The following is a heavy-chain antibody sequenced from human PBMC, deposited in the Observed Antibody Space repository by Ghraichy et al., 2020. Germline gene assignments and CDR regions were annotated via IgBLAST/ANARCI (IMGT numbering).Heavy chain of an antibody. Sequence: ASVKVSCKASGYTFTNYGISWVRQAPGQGLEWMGWISAYNGNTNYAQKLQGRVTMTSDTSTSTAYMDLRSLRSDDTAVYYCARGAKGDLLRYWGQGTLVTVSS. V-gene: IGHV1-18*01. J-gene: IGHJ4*02. D-gene: IGHD2-21*02. CDR2: ISAYNGNT. CDR3: ARGAKGDLLRY. CDR1: GYTFTNYG.